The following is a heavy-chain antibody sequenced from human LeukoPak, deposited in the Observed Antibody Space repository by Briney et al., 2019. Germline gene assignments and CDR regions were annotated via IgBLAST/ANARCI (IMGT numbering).Heavy chain of an antibody. J-gene: IGHJ4*02. D-gene: IGHD3-22*01. CDR2: INYSGST. CDR1: GGSISSYY. CDR3: ARLFFDSSGYFDY. V-gene: IGHV4-59*08. Sequence: SETLSLTCTVSGGSISSYYWSWIRQPPGKGLEWIGYINYSGSTNYNPSLKSRVTISVDTSKNQFSLKLSSVTAADTAVYYCARLFFDSSGYFDYWGQGTLVTVSS.